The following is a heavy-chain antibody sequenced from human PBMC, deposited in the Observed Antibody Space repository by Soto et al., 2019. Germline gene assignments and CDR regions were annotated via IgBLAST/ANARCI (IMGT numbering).Heavy chain of an antibody. Sequence: SVKVSCKASGGTFSSYAISWVRQAPGQGLEWMGGIIPIFGTANYAQKFQGRVTITADESTSTAYMELSSLRSEDTAVYYCASDITGTSLRFDPWGQGTLVTVSS. D-gene: IGHD1-7*01. CDR1: GGTFSSYA. CDR3: ASDITGTSLRFDP. J-gene: IGHJ5*02. CDR2: IIPIFGTA. V-gene: IGHV1-69*13.